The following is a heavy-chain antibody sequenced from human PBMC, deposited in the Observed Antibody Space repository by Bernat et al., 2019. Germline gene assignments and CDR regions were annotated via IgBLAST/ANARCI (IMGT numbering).Heavy chain of an antibody. Sequence: EVQVLESGGGLVQPGGSLRLSCAASGFTFSNYAMSWVRQAPGKGLEWVSAITDSGGDTYHADSVKGRFTISRDNSKQTLYLQMNSLRAEDMAIYHCVKGSAAARPYYFDCWGQGTLVTVSA. J-gene: IGHJ4*02. V-gene: IGHV3-23*01. CDR3: VKGSAAARPYYFDC. CDR2: ITDSGGDT. D-gene: IGHD6-13*01. CDR1: GFTFSNYA.